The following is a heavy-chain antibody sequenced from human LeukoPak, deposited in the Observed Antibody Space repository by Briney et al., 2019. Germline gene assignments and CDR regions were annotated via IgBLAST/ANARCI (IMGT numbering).Heavy chain of an antibody. V-gene: IGHV3-15*01. CDR1: GFTFSIAW. J-gene: IGHJ3*02. D-gene: IGHD3-3*01. CDR3: AAVGEWLSNTFNT. CDR2: IKSRGNGETR. Sequence: GGSLRLSCAASGFTFSIAWMSWVRQAPGKGLEWVGRIKSRGNGETRDYAAPVKDRFIISRDDSKNTLYLQMDSLRTEDTAIYYCAAVGEWLSNTFNTWGQGTLVTVSA.